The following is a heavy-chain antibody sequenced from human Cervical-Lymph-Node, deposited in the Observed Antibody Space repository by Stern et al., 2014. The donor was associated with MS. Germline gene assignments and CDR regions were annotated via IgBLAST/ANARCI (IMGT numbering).Heavy chain of an antibody. D-gene: IGHD3-10*01. J-gene: IGHJ4*02. CDR1: GVTFSNYA. V-gene: IGHV1-69*01. CDR2: IFPIFQTT. Sequence: QVQLVQSGAEVKKPGSSVKVSCKASGVTFSNYAISWVRQAPGQGLEWMGVIFPIFQTTTYAPKFQDIFTITADETTRTAYMELSSLRFDDTAVYYCARDRGVYFDFWGQGTLVTVSS. CDR3: ARDRGVYFDF.